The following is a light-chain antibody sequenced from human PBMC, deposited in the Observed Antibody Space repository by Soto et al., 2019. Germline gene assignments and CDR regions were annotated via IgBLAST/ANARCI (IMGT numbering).Light chain of an antibody. CDR2: WAS. CDR3: QQYYTTPRT. CDR1: QSVLCRSENKNY. J-gene: IGKJ1*01. V-gene: IGKV4-1*01. Sequence: DIVMTQSPDSLAVSLGERATIKFKSSQSVLCRSENKNYLAWYQQKPGQPPKLLIYWASTRESGVPDRFSGSGSGTDFTLTISSLQAADVAVYYCQQYYTTPRTFGQGTKVDIK.